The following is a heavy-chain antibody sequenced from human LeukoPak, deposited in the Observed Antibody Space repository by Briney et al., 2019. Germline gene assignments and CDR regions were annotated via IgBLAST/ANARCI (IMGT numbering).Heavy chain of an antibody. CDR2: IYYSGST. V-gene: IGHV4-31*03. J-gene: IGHJ6*02. CDR1: GGSINSGGHY. CDR3: ARDRGYGMDV. Sequence: SQTLSLTCTVSGGSINSGGHYCNWIRQHPGKGLEWIGYIYYSGSTYYNPSLKSRLTISVDTSKNQFSLKLSSVTAADTAVYYCARDRGYGMDVWGQGTTVTVSS.